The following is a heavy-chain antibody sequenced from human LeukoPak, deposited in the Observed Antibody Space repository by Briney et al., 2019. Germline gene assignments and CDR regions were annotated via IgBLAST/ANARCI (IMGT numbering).Heavy chain of an antibody. CDR3: AKTRGLRLGELSPNYFDY. V-gene: IGHV3-23*01. Sequence: PGGSLRLSCAASGFTFSRYSMNWVRQAPGKGLEWVSAISGSGGSTYYADSVKGRFTISRDNSKNTLYLQMNSLRAEDTAVYYCAKTRGLRLGELSPNYFDYWGQGTLVTVSS. CDR1: GFTFSRYS. J-gene: IGHJ4*02. CDR2: ISGSGGST. D-gene: IGHD3-16*02.